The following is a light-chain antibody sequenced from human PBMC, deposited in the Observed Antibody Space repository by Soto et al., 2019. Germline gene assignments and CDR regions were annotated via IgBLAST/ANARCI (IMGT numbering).Light chain of an antibody. Sequence: HSALTQPASVSGSPVQSITISCTGTSSDVGSYNLVSWYQQHPGKAPKLMIYEAFKRPSGVSNRFSGSKSGDTASLTISGLQAEDEADYYCCSYAGSTTLYVFGTGTKVTVL. CDR1: SSDVGSYNL. CDR2: EAF. CDR3: CSYAGSTTLYV. J-gene: IGLJ1*01. V-gene: IGLV2-23*01.